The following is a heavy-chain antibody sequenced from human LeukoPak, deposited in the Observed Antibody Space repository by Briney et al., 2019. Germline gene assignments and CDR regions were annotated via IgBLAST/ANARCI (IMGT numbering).Heavy chain of an antibody. J-gene: IGHJ3*02. V-gene: IGHV3-64*01. D-gene: IGHD4-11*01. CDR2: ISRNGGST. CDR1: GFTFSSYA. Sequence: GGSRRLSCAASGFTFSSYAMHWVRQAPGKGPEYVSAISRNGGSTYYANSVKGRFTISRDNSKNTLYLQMGSLRAEDMAVYYCARVVTTRGGAFDIWGQGTMVTVSS. CDR3: ARVVTTRGGAFDI.